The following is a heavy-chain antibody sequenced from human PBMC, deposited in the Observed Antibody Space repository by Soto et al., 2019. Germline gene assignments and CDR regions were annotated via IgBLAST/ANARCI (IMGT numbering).Heavy chain of an antibody. Sequence: SETLSLTCAVSGGSISSSNWWSWVRQPPGKGLEWIGEIYHSGSTNYNPSLKSRVTISVDTSKNQFSLKLSSVTAADTAVYYCARQHYYDSSGYYTWNWGQGTLVTVSS. CDR1: GGSISSSNW. CDR2: IYHSGST. CDR3: ARQHYYDSSGYYTWN. V-gene: IGHV4-4*02. D-gene: IGHD3-22*01. J-gene: IGHJ4*02.